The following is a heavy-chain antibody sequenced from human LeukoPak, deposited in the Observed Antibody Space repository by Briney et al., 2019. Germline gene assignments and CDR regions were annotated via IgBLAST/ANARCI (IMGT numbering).Heavy chain of an antibody. D-gene: IGHD2-8*01. CDR1: GFTFSSSA. CDR2: IVVGSGNT. CDR3: ATLRKYCTNGVCHKNWFDP. J-gene: IGHJ5*02. Sequence: TSVKVSCKASGFTFSSSAMQWVRQSRGQRLEWIGWIVVGSGNTKYAQKFQERVTISRDMSTSTAYMELSSLRSEDTAVYYCATLRKYCTNGVCHKNWFDPWGQGTLVTVSS. V-gene: IGHV1-58*02.